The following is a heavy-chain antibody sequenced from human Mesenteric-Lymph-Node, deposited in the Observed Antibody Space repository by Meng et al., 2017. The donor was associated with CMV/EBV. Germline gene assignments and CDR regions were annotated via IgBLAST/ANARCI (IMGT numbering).Heavy chain of an antibody. Sequence: VQPQESGPGVLKPSESVSLTCIVSGVSVTSGAYHWSWIRQSPGKGLEWIGYIYGTEITIYNPPNKSGVIILLETSKNQFSLKLNSVTTADTAVYYCATSRSSTPGKVDDWGQGTLVTVSS. V-gene: IGHV4-61*08. CDR3: ATSRSSTPGKVDD. D-gene: IGHD4-23*01. J-gene: IGHJ4*02. CDR1: GVSVTSGAYH. CDR2: IYGTEIT.